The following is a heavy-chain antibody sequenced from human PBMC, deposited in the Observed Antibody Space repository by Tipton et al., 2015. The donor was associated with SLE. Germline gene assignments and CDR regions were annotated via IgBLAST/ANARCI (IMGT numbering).Heavy chain of an antibody. CDR1: GGSISSGGYY. V-gene: IGHV4-31*03. CDR3: ARGGIVGAAGFDY. D-gene: IGHD1-26*01. CDR2: IYYSGST. Sequence: TLSLTCTVSGGSISSGGYYWSWIRQHPGKGLEWIGYIYYSGSTYYNPSLKSRVTISVDTSKNQFSLKLSSVTAADTAVYYCARGGIVGAAGFDYWGQGTLWHRVL. J-gene: IGHJ4*02.